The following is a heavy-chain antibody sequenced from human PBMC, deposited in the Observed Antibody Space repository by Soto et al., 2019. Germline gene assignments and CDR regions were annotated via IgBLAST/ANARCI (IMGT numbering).Heavy chain of an antibody. D-gene: IGHD3-10*01. CDR2: IYYSGST. J-gene: IGHJ4*03. V-gene: IGHV4-59*01. CDR1: GGSISSYY. Sequence: LSLTCTVSGGSISSYYFSWIRDPPGKGLEWIGYIYYSGSTNYNPSLKSRVTISVDTSKNQFSLKLSSVTAADTAVYYCARDPYYGSVHYFDYWGQGTLVTVSS. CDR3: ARDPYYGSVHYFDY.